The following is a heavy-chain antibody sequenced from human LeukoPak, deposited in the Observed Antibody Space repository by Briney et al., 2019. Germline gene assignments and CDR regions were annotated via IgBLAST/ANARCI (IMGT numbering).Heavy chain of an antibody. Sequence: GGSLRLSCAASGFTFSDYWMSWVRQAPGKGLEWVANIKEDGSEKFYVDSVKGRFTMSRDNAKNALYLQMNSLRAEDTAVYYCARDGRRDGFRRNDYWGQGTLVTVSS. J-gene: IGHJ4*02. D-gene: IGHD5-24*01. CDR3: ARDGRRDGFRRNDY. CDR1: GFTFSDYW. CDR2: IKEDGSEK. V-gene: IGHV3-7*05.